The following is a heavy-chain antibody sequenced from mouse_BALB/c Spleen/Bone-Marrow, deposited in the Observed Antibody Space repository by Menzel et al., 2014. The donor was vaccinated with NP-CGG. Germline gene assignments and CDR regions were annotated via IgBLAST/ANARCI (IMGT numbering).Heavy chain of an antibody. CDR3: ARGNPLYAMDY. CDR2: INPSTGYT. CDR1: GYTFTSYW. D-gene: IGHD2-1*01. J-gene: IGHJ4*01. V-gene: IGHV1-7*01. Sequence: QVQLQQSGAELAKPRASVKMSCKASGYTFTSYWMHWVKPRPGQGLEWIGYINPSTGYTDYNQKFNDKATLTAGKSSSTAYMQLSSLTSKDSAVYYCARGNPLYAMDYWGQGTSVTVSS.